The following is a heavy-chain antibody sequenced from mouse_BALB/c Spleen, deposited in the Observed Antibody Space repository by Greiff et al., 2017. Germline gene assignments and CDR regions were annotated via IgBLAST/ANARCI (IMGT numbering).Heavy chain of an antibody. J-gene: IGHJ1*01. CDR1: GISITTGNYR. CDR2: IYYSGTI. V-gene: IGHV3-5*02. CDR3: ARDYGSSYGWYFDV. Sequence: VQLQQSGPGLVKPSQTVSLTCTVTGISITTGNYRWSWIRQFPGNKLEWIGYIYYSGTITYNPSLTSRTTITRDTSKNQFFLEMNSLTAEDTATYYCARDYGSSYGWYFDVWGAGTTVTVSS. D-gene: IGHD1-1*01.